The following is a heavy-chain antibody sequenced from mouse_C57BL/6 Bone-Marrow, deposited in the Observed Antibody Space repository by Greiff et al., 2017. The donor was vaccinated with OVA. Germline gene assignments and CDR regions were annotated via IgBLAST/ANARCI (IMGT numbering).Heavy chain of an antibody. Sequence: VQLQQSGPELVKPGASVKISCKASGYAFSSSWMHWVKQRPGKGLEWIGRIYPGDGDTNYNGKFKGKATLPADKSSSTAYMPLSSLTSEDSAVYCGARDNYYYGSPVDYWGQGTTLTVSS. CDR2: IYPGDGDT. D-gene: IGHD1-1*01. CDR1: GYAFSSSW. CDR3: ARDNYYYGSPVDY. V-gene: IGHV1-82*01. J-gene: IGHJ2*01.